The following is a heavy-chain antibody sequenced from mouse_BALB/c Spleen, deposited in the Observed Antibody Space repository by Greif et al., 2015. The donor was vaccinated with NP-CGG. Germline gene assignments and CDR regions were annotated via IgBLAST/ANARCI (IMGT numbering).Heavy chain of an antibody. Sequence: EVQLQQSGPGLVKPSQSLSLTCTVTGYSITSDYAWNWIRQFPGNKLEWMGYISYSGSTSYNPSLKSRISITRDTSKNQFFLQLNSVTTEDTATYYCARRGLLRDAMYYWGQGTSVTVSS. CDR2: ISYSGST. J-gene: IGHJ4*01. V-gene: IGHV3-2*02. CDR3: ARRGLLRDAMYY. CDR1: GYSITSDYA. D-gene: IGHD1-1*01.